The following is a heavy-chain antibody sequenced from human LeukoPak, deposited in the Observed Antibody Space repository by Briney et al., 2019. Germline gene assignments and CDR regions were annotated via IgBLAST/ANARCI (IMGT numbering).Heavy chain of an antibody. D-gene: IGHD3-22*01. J-gene: IGHJ4*02. V-gene: IGHV3-30*04. CDR3: ARDSGSITMIVVVITYYFDY. CDR1: GFTFSSYA. Sequence: TGGSLRLSCAASGFTFSSYAMHWVRQAPGKGLEWVAVISYDGSNKYYADSVKGRFTISRDNSKNTLYLQMNSLRAEDTAVYYCARDSGSITMIVVVITYYFDYWGQGTLVTVPS. CDR2: ISYDGSNK.